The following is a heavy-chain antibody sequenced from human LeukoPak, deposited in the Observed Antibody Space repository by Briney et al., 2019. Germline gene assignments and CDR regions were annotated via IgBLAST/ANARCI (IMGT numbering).Heavy chain of an antibody. D-gene: IGHD2/OR15-2a*01. CDR2: IYPGDSDT. CDR3: VRHKGPSMTTYLYFDV. CDR1: GYSFTSYW. J-gene: IGHJ2*01. V-gene: IGHV5-51*01. Sequence: GESLKISCKGSGYSFTSYWIGWVRQMPGKGLEWMGIIYPGDSDTRYSPSFQGQVTISADKSINTAYLQWSSLKASDTAIYYCVRHKGPSMTTYLYFDVWGRGTLVTVSS.